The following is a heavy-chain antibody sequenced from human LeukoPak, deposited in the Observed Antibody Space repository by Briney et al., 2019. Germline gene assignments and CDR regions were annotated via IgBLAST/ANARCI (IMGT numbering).Heavy chain of an antibody. Sequence: ASVKVSCKASGYTFTNNGLTWVRQAPGQGLEWMGWISANNGATNYAQKFQGRVTMTTDTSTTTAYMELSSLRSEDTAVYYCARAMVRGVIIGVGYWGQGTLVTVSS. J-gene: IGHJ4*02. CDR1: GYTFTNNG. CDR3: ARAMVRGVIIGVGY. CDR2: ISANNGAT. D-gene: IGHD3-10*01. V-gene: IGHV1-18*01.